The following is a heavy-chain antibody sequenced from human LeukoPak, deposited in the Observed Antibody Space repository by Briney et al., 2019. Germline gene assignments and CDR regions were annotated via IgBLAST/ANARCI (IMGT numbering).Heavy chain of an antibody. CDR3: AKDQQYSSSWSGNGYYYGMDV. Sequence: GGSPRLSCAASGFTFSSYAMSWVRQAPGKGLEWVSAISGSGGSTYYADSVKGRFTISRDNSKNTLYLQMNGLRAEDTAVYYCAKDQQYSSSWSGNGYYYGMDVWGQGTTVTVSS. J-gene: IGHJ6*02. CDR1: GFTFSSYA. CDR2: ISGSGGST. V-gene: IGHV3-23*01. D-gene: IGHD6-13*01.